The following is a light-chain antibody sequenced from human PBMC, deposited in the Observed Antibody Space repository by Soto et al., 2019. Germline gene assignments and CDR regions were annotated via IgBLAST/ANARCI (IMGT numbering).Light chain of an antibody. CDR3: QQYHDWPPVT. CDR1: QRVSSY. CDR2: GAS. Sequence: EIVMTQSPATLSVSPGERAALSCRASQRVSSYVAWYQHKPGQAPRLLIYGASTRATGIPARFSGSGSGTEFTLTISSLQSEDFAVYYCQQYHDWPPVTFGGGTKVEIK. J-gene: IGKJ4*01. V-gene: IGKV3-15*01.